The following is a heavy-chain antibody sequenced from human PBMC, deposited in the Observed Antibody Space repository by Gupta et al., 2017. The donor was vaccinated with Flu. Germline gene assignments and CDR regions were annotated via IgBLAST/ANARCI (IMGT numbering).Heavy chain of an antibody. J-gene: IGHJ4*02. CDR3: ARGSARASGPDH. CDR2: IYTDDST. CDR1: GFSVSSIY. D-gene: IGHD5-12*01. Sequence: EVQLVESGGGLVQPGGSLRLSCAASGFSVSSIYMSWVRQAPGKGLEWVSVIYTDDSTHYADSVKGRFTIARHNSKNTLYLQMNSLRTADTAVYYCARGSARASGPDHWGQGTLVTVSS. V-gene: IGHV3-53*04.